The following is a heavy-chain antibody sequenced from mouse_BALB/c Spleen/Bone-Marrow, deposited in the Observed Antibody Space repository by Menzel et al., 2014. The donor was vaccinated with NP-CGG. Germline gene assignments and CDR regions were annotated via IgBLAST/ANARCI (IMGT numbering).Heavy chain of an antibody. J-gene: IGHJ4*01. CDR2: IGSGGTYI. CDR3: ARHLLLRSSNTMDY. D-gene: IGHD1-1*01. CDR1: GFTFSHYG. Sequence: EVKVVESGGDLVKPGGSLKLSCAASGFTFSHYGMSWVRQTPDKRLEWVATIGSGGTYIYYSDSVKGRFTISRDNAKNILYLQMSSLKSEDTAMYYCARHLLLRSSNTMDYWGQGTSVPVSS. V-gene: IGHV5-6*01.